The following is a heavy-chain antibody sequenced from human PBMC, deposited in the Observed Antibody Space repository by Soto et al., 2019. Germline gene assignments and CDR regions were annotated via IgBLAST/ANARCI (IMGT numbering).Heavy chain of an antibody. CDR2: IYPGDSDT. CDR1: VYNFNTYW. J-gene: IGHJ6*02. V-gene: IGHV5-51*01. CDR3: ARHMEAHSHFYYGMDV. D-gene: IGHD3-10*01. Sequence: PGESLKISCKGSVYNFNTYWTAWVRQMPGKGLEWMGFIYPGDSDTRYSPSFQGQVTISADKSINTAYLQWRTLKASDTAIYYCARHMEAHSHFYYGMDVWGQGTTVTVSS.